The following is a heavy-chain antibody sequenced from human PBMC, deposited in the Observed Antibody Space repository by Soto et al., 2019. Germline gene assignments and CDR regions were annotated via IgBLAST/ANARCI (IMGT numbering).Heavy chain of an antibody. D-gene: IGHD3-16*01. J-gene: IGHJ4*02. V-gene: IGHV3-66*01. CDR1: GFTVSTKY. Sequence: EVQLVESGGGVVQPGGSLRLSCAASGFTVSTKYMSWVRQAPGKGLEWVSVIYSGGSTFYADSVRGRFTISRDNSKNTVNLQMYSLRAEDTAVYYCARDPWAADYWGQGTLVTVSS. CDR3: ARDPWAADY. CDR2: IYSGGST.